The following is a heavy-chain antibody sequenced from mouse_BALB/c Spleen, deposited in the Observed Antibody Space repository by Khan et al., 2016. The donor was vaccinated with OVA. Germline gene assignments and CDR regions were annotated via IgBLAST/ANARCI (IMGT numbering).Heavy chain of an antibody. V-gene: IGHV14-3*02. D-gene: IGHD1-1*01. Sequence: VRLQQSGAELVKPGASVKLSCTASGFNIKDTYMHWVKQRPEQGLEWIGRIDPANGNTKYDPKFQGKATITADTSSNTAYLQLSSLTSEDTAVYYCARTTVVGDFDYWGQGITLTVSS. CDR2: IDPANGNT. CDR3: ARTTVVGDFDY. CDR1: GFNIKDTY. J-gene: IGHJ2*01.